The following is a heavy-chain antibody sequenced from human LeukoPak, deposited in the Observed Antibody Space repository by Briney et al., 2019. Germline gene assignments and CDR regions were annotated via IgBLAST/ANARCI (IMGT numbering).Heavy chain of an antibody. CDR1: GYSFSNNW. CDR2: INPHDFTT. CDR3: ARHSRTGTYWELDY. V-gene: IGHV5-51*01. D-gene: IGHD2-8*02. J-gene: IGHJ4*02. Sequence: GESLKISCQAFGYSFSNNWIGWVRQMPGKGLQWMGIINPHDFTTKYSPSFQGQVTISVDKSINTAFLQWSSLTASDTAVYYCARHSRTGTYWELDYWGQGTLVTVSS.